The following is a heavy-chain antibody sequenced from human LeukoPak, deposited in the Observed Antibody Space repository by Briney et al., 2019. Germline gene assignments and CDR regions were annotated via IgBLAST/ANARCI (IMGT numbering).Heavy chain of an antibody. V-gene: IGHV1-46*01. Sequence: ASVKVSCKXSGYTFTSYYMHWVRQAPRQGLEWMGIINPSGGSTSYSQKFQGRVTMTRDTSISTAYMELSRLRSDDTAVYYCARTTYYDFWSGALDVWGKGTTVTVSS. J-gene: IGHJ6*04. CDR2: INPSGGST. CDR1: GYTFTSYY. D-gene: IGHD3-3*01. CDR3: ARTTYYDFWSGALDV.